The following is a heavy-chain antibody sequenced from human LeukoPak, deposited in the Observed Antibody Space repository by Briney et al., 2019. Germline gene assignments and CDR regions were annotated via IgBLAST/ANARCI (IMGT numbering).Heavy chain of an antibody. CDR2: INHSGYT. CDR1: GESFSGYF. Sequence: SETLSLTCAVYGESFSGYFWSWIRQPPGKGLEWIGEINHSGYTNYNPSLKSRVTISVDTSKNQFSLKLTSVTAADTAIYYCVRTYEIVGATAFYHYFYYMDVWGKGTTVTISS. CDR3: VRTYEIVGATAFYHYFYYMDV. V-gene: IGHV4-34*01. J-gene: IGHJ6*03. D-gene: IGHD1-26*01.